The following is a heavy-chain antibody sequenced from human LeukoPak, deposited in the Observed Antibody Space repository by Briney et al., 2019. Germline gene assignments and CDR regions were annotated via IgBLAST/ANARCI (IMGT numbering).Heavy chain of an antibody. D-gene: IGHD1-26*01. CDR2: IRYDGSNK. Sequence: PGGSLRLSCAASGFTFSSYGMHWVRQAPGKGLEWVAFIRYDGSNKYYADSVKGRFTISRDNSKNTLYLQMNSLRAEDTAVYYCAREAYSGSYLGFYYYYYMDVWGKGTTVTISS. CDR3: AREAYSGSYLGFYYYYYMDV. J-gene: IGHJ6*03. CDR1: GFTFSSYG. V-gene: IGHV3-30*02.